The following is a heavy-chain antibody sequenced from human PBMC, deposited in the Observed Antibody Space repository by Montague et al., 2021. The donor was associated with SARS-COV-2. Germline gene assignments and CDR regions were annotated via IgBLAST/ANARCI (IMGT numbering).Heavy chain of an antibody. CDR3: ARERIEYSGYNLDYYYYGMDV. J-gene: IGHJ6*02. V-gene: IGHV4-4*02. D-gene: IGHD5-12*01. Sequence: SETLSLTCAVSGGSISSSNWCSWVRPPPGKGLEWIGEIYHSGSTNYNPSLKSRVTISVDKSKNQFSLKLSSVTAADTAVYYCARERIEYSGYNLDYYYYGMDVWGQGTTVTVSS. CDR1: GGSISSSNW. CDR2: IYHSGST.